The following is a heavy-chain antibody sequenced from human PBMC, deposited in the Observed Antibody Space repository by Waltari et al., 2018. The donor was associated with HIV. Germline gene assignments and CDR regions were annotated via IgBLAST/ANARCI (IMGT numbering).Heavy chain of an antibody. CDR1: GGSFSGYY. Sequence: QVQLQQWGAGLLKPSATLSLNCAVYGGSFSGYYWSWIRQPPGKGLEWIGEINHSGSTNYNPSLKSRVTISVDTSKNQFSLKLSSVTAADTAVYYCARTRVAGTGYFQHWGQGTLVTVSS. CDR3: ARTRVAGTGYFQH. CDR2: INHSGST. D-gene: IGHD6-19*01. V-gene: IGHV4-34*01. J-gene: IGHJ1*01.